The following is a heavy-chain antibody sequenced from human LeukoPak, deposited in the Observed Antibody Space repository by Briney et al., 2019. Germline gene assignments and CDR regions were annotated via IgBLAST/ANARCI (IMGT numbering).Heavy chain of an antibody. D-gene: IGHD1-26*01. V-gene: IGHV4-34*01. CDR1: GGSFSSDY. J-gene: IGHJ4*02. CDR3: ATTTIRLGY. Sequence: SETLSLTCAVYGGSFSSDYWNWIRQPPGKGLECIGEINHSGSTNYNTNSNPSLKSRVTISVDTSKNQFSLKLNSVTAADTAVYYCATTTIRLGYWGQGTLVTVSS. CDR2: INHSGST.